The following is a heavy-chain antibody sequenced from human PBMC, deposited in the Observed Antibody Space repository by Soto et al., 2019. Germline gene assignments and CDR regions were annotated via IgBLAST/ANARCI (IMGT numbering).Heavy chain of an antibody. Sequence: QITLKESGPSLVKPTQTLTLTCTFSGFSLTTSGVAVGWIRQPPGKALEWLALIYGDDDKRYSTSLKTRLAISRGTSENQVVLTMTDMDPVDTATYYCALSKFGSYVGAFVIWGQGTRVTVSS. CDR2: IYGDDDK. CDR3: ALSKFGSYVGAFVI. CDR1: GFSLTTSGVA. V-gene: IGHV2-5*02. J-gene: IGHJ3*02. D-gene: IGHD3-16*01.